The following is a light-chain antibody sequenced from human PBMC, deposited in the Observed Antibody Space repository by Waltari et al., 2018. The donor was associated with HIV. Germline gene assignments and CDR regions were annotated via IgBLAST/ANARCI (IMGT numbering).Light chain of an antibody. J-gene: IGLJ3*02. CDR2: SNN. CDR3: AAWDDSLSAVV. V-gene: IGLV1-47*01. CDR1: SSNIGSKY. Sequence: QSVLTQPPSASGTPGQRVTISCSGSSSNIGSKYVYWFQQLPGTAPNLLMYSNNQRPSGVPDRVSGSKSGTSASLAISGLRAEDEADYYCAAWDDSLSAVVFGGGTKLTVL.